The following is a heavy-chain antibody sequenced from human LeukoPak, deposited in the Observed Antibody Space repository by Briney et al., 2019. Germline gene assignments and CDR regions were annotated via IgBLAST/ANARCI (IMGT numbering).Heavy chain of an antibody. V-gene: IGHV3-30*02. D-gene: IGHD3-10*01. CDR2: IRYDGSNK. J-gene: IGHJ3*02. CDR1: GFTFSSYG. CDR3: AKEVGEHPSDAFDI. Sequence: GGSLRLSCAASGFTFSSYGMHWVRQAPGKGLEWVAFIRYDGSNKYYADSVKGRFTISRDNSKNTLYLQMNSLRAEGTAVYYCAKEVGEHPSDAFDIWGQGTMVTVSS.